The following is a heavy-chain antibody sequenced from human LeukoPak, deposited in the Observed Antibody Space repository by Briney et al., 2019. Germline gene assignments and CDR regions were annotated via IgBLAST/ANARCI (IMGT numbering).Heavy chain of an antibody. CDR1: GGSISSYY. D-gene: IGHD2-21*02. J-gene: IGHJ4*02. CDR3: ARNPALVVTAIAEYYFDY. Sequence: SETLSLPCTVSGGSISSYYWSWIRQPARKGLEWIGRIYTSGSTNYNPSLKSRVTMSVDTSKNQFSLKLSSVTAADTAVYYCARNPALVVTAIAEYYFDYWGQGTLVTVSS. V-gene: IGHV4-4*07. CDR2: IYTSGST.